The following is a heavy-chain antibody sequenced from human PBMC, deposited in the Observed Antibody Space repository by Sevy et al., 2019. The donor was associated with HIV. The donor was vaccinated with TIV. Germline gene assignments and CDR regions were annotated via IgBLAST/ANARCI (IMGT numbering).Heavy chain of an antibody. V-gene: IGHV1-3*01. CDR1: GYSFTNHA. J-gene: IGHJ4*02. Sequence: ASVKVSCKASGYSFTNHAIQWVRQAPGQGLEWMGWIKADNGNIKYSQKFQDRLTITRDPSATTAYMELRSLRPEDTALYFCAREKGGIFGVVAGQFDSWGQGTLVTVSS. D-gene: IGHD3-3*01. CDR2: IKADNGNI. CDR3: AREKGGIFGVVAGQFDS.